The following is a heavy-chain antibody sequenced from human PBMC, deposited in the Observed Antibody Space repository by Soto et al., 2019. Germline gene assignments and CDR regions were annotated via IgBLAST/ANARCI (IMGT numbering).Heavy chain of an antibody. CDR2: ISYHGSDK. D-gene: IGHD4-17*01. V-gene: IGHV3-30*18. CDR3: KKNHLTTPVTTVGH. CDR1: GFTFSNYG. J-gene: IGHJ5*02. Sequence: QVQLVESGGGVVQPGRSLRLSCAASGFTFSNYGMHWVRQAPGKGLERVAVISYHGSDKYYADSVKGRFTISRDNSKNALYLQMDSPRADVTAVEYTKKNHLTTPVTTVGHWGQGTLVTVSS.